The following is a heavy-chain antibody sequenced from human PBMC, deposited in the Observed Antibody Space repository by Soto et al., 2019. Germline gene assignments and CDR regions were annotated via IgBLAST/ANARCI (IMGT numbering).Heavy chain of an antibody. V-gene: IGHV1-69*01. CDR2: IIPIFGTA. Sequence: QVQLVQSGAEVKKPGSSVKVSCKASGGTFSSYAISWVRQAPGQGLEWMGGIIPIFGTANYAQKFQGRVTMTEDDSTRTAYMELSRLRSEDTAVYYCARDSGGTTVAFGMDVWDQGTPVTVSS. D-gene: IGHD4-17*01. J-gene: IGHJ6*02. CDR3: ARDSGGTTVAFGMDV. CDR1: GGTFSSYA.